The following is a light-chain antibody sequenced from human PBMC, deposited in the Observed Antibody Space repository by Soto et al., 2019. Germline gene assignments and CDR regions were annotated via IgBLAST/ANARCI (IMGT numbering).Light chain of an antibody. V-gene: IGKV3-11*01. CDR1: LSVSSY. CDR3: QQRQYWPPIT. Sequence: TKSPPTLSFSPGERATLSCRTSLSVSSYLAWYQQKPGQAPRLLIYDASNRATGIPARFTGSGSGTDFNLTISTLEPEDFAVYYCQQRQYWPPITFGQGTRLEIK. J-gene: IGKJ5*01. CDR2: DAS.